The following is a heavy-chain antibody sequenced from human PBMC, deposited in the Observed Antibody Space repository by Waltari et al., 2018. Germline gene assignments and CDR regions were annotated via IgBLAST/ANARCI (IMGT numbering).Heavy chain of an antibody. CDR3: ARDGSDYYGSGSLWYYFDY. CDR2: IYHSGST. V-gene: IGHV4-38-2*02. Sequence: QVQLQESGPGLVKPSETLSLTCTVSGYSISSGYYWGWIRQPPGKGLEWIGSIYHSGSTYYNPSLKSRVTISVDTSKNQFSLKLSSVTAADTAVYYCARDGSDYYGSGSLWYYFDYWGQGTLVTVSS. D-gene: IGHD3-10*01. J-gene: IGHJ4*02. CDR1: GYSISSGYY.